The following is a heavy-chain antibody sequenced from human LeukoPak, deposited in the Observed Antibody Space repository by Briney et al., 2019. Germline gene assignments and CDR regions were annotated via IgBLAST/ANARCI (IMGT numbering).Heavy chain of an antibody. Sequence: ASVTVSCKTSGYTFASYTMHWLRQAPGQSLEWMGWINGDNGNTKYSEKFQGRVTITRDTSAGSAYMKLSSLRSEDTAVYYCARSSSGTYHYWGQGTLVTVSS. CDR2: INGDNGNT. V-gene: IGHV1-3*01. J-gene: IGHJ4*02. CDR3: ARSSSGTYHY. D-gene: IGHD3-10*01. CDR1: GYTFASYT.